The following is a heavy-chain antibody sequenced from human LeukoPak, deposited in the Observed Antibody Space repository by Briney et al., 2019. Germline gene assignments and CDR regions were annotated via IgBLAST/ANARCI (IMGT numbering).Heavy chain of an antibody. V-gene: IGHV3-21*01. CDR3: ASSDYDAFDI. CDR2: ISSSSRYL. J-gene: IGHJ3*02. Sequence: GGSLRLSCAASGFAFRSYSTDWVRQAPGKGLEGCASISSSSRYLYYADSLKGRLTISRDNAQNPLYLQMNSLRAEDTAVYYCASSDYDAFDIWGQGTMVPVSS. CDR1: GFAFRSYS. D-gene: IGHD4-11*01.